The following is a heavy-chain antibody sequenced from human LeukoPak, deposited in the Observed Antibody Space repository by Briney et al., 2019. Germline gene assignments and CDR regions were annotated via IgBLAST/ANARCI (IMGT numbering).Heavy chain of an antibody. Sequence: SETLSLTCTVSGGSISSHYWSWIRQPPGKGLEWIGYIYYSGSTNYNPSLKSRVTISVDTSKNQFSLKLSSVTAADTAVYYCAREVPNSSSWSFFDYWGQGTLVTVSS. CDR3: AREVPNSSSWSFFDY. CDR1: GGSISSHY. J-gene: IGHJ4*02. D-gene: IGHD6-13*01. V-gene: IGHV4-59*11. CDR2: IYYSGST.